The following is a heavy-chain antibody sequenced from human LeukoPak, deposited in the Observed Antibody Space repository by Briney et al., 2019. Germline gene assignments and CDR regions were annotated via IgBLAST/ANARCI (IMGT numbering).Heavy chain of an antibody. D-gene: IGHD2-2*02. CDR2: INHSGST. CDR1: GGSFSAYY. V-gene: IGHV4-34*01. J-gene: IGHJ5*02. Sequence: SETLSLTCAVYGGSFSAYYWSWMRQPPGKGLEWIGEINHSGSTNYNPSLKSRVTISVDTSKNQFSLKLSSVTAADTAVYYCARGRCSSTSCYRSTVKTYNWFDPWGQGTLVTVSS. CDR3: ARGRCSSTSCYRSTVKTYNWFDP.